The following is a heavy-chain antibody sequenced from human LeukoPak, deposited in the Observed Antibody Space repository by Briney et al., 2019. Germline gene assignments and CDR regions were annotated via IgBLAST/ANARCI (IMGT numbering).Heavy chain of an antibody. J-gene: IGHJ4*02. CDR1: GGSISGNS. V-gene: IGHV4-59*01. CDR2: KHYSGST. CDR3: ARVPLAQGQFEY. Sequence: PSETLSLTCTVSGGSISGNSWSWIRQSPGKGLEWIGYKHYSGSTNYNPSLKRRVTISVDTSKNQLSLNLSSLTAADTAVYHCARVPLAQGQFEYWGQGTLVTVSS.